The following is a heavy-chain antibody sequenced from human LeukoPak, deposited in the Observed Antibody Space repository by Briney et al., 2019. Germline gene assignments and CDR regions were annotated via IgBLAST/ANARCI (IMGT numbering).Heavy chain of an antibody. V-gene: IGHV1-8*01. CDR1: GYTFTSYD. J-gene: IGHJ5*02. D-gene: IGHD4-11*01. Sequence: GASEKVSCKASGYTFTSYDINWVRQATGQGLEWMGWMNPNSGNTGYAQKFQGRVTMTRNTSISTAYMELSSLRSEDTAVYYCARAVTTIAPNWFDPWGQGTLVTVSS. CDR2: MNPNSGNT. CDR3: ARAVTTIAPNWFDP.